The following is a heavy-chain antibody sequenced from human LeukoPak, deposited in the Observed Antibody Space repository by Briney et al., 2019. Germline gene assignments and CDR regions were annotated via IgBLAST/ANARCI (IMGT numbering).Heavy chain of an antibody. CDR3: ARDGGYSYGYTFDY. V-gene: IGHV3-7*01. Sequence: PGGSLRLSCAASGFIFSNYWMNWVRQAPGKGLEWVANIKQDGSEKYYVDSVKGRFTISRDNATNSLYLQMNSLRAEDTAVYYCARDGGYSYGYTFDYWGRGTLVPVSS. CDR1: GFIFSNYW. CDR2: IKQDGSEK. J-gene: IGHJ4*02. D-gene: IGHD5-18*01.